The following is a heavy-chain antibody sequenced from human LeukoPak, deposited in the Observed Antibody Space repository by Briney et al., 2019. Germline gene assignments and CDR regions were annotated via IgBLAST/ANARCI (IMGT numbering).Heavy chain of an antibody. CDR1: GGSISSSSYY. V-gene: IGHV4-39*07. CDR2: IYYSGST. Sequence: PSETLSLTCTVSGGSISSSSYYWGWIRQPPGKGLEWIGSIYYSGSTYYNPSLKSRVTISVDTSTNQFSLKLSSVTAADTAVYYCARGPKGEGYCSGGSCRRRNWFDPWGQGTLVTVSS. J-gene: IGHJ5*02. CDR3: ARGPKGEGYCSGGSCRRRNWFDP. D-gene: IGHD2-15*01.